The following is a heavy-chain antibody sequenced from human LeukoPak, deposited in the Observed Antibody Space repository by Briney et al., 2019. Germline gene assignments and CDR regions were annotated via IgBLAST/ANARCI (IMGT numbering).Heavy chain of an antibody. J-gene: IGHJ4*02. CDR3: APSQVVPAAIDY. CDR2: ISSSSSYI. Sequence: GGSLRLSCAASGFTFSSYSMNWVRQAPGKGLEWVSSISSSSSYIYYADSVKGRFTISRDNAKNSLYLQMNSLRAEDTAVYYCAPSQVVPAAIDYWGQGTLVTVSS. V-gene: IGHV3-21*01. CDR1: GFTFSSYS. D-gene: IGHD2-2*01.